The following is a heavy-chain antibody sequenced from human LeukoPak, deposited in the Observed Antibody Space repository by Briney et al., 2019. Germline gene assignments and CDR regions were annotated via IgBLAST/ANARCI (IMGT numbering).Heavy chain of an antibody. V-gene: IGHV4-39*01. CDR3: ARHTVAVPPNFDS. D-gene: IGHD2-15*01. CDR1: GDSISSSSYY. CDR2: IHYSGST. J-gene: IGHJ4*02. Sequence: SETLSLTCTVSGDSISSSSYYRGWIRQPPGKGLEWIGTIHYSGSTYYKSSLKSQLTISVDTSNNQFSLKLTSVTAADTAVYYCARHTVAVPPNFDSWGQGTLVTVSS.